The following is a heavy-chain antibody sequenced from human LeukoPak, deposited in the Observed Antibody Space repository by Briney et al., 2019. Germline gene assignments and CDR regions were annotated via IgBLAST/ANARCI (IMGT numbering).Heavy chain of an antibody. V-gene: IGHV1-18*01. CDR3: ARYLGELSSYFDY. J-gene: IGHJ4*02. CDR1: GYTFTSYG. CDR2: ISAYNGNT. Sequence: ASVKVSCKASGYTFTSYGISWVRQAPGQGLEWMGWISAYNGNTNYAQKFQGRVTITADESTSTAYMELSSLRSEDTAVYYCARYLGELSSYFDYWGQGTLVTVSS. D-gene: IGHD3-16*02.